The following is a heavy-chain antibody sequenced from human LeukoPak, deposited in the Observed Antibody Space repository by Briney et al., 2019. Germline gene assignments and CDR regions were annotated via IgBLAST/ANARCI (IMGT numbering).Heavy chain of an antibody. CDR2: INHSGST. J-gene: IGHJ4*02. Sequence: PSETLSLTCTVSGGSISSYYWSWIRQPPGKGLEWIGEINHSGSTNYNPSLKRRVTISVDTSKNQFSLKLSSVTAADTAVYYCARGDRPSQGVFSLAFDYWGQGTLVTVSS. V-gene: IGHV4-34*01. D-gene: IGHD5/OR15-5a*01. CDR3: ARGDRPSQGVFSLAFDY. CDR1: GGSISSYY.